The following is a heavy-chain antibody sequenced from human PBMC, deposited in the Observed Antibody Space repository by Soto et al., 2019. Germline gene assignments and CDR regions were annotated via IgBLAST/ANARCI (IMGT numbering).Heavy chain of an antibody. CDR2: ISAYNGST. CDR1: GYTFTSYG. Sequence: ASVKVSCKASGYTFTSYGISWVRQAPGQGLEWMGWISAYNGSTNYAQKLQGRVTMTTDTSTSTAYMELRSLRSDDTAVYYCAREESGYDSLPFDYWGQGTLVTVSS. D-gene: IGHD5-12*01. V-gene: IGHV1-18*01. CDR3: AREESGYDSLPFDY. J-gene: IGHJ4*02.